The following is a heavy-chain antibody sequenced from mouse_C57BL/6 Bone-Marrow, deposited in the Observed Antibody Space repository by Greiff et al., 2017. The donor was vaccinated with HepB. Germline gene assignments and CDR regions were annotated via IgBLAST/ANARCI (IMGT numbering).Heavy chain of an antibody. V-gene: IGHV1-69*01. CDR3: TRRAVVATRYSMDY. CDR1: GYTFTSYW. D-gene: IGHD1-1*01. J-gene: IGHJ4*01. Sequence: QVQLQQPGAELVMPGASVKLSCKASGYTFTSYWMHWVKQRPGQGLEWIGEIDPSNSYTNYNQKFKGKSTLTVDKSSSTASMQLSSLTSEDSAVYYCTRRAVVATRYSMDYWGRGTSVTVSS. CDR2: IDPSNSYT.